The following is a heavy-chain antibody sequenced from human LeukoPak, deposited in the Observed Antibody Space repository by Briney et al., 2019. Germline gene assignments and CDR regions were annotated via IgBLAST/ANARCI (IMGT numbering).Heavy chain of an antibody. V-gene: IGHV4-59*12. CDR1: GGSISSYY. CDR3: ARGLSSGQFDY. Sequence: PSETLSLTCTVSGGSISSYYWSWIRQPPGKGLEWIGYIYYSGSTNYNPSLKSRVTMSVDTSKNQFSLKLSSVTAADTAVYYCARGLSSGQFDYWGQGTLVTVSS. J-gene: IGHJ4*02. D-gene: IGHD6-19*01. CDR2: IYYSGST.